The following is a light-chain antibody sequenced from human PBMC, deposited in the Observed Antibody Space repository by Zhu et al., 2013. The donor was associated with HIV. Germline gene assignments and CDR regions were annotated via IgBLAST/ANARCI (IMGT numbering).Light chain of an antibody. CDR1: QSVLYSSDNRNY. Sequence: EIVLAQSPDSLAVSLGETATINCKSSQSVLYSSDNRNYLAWYQQRPGQPPKLLIFWASTRESGVPDRFSGSGSGTHFTLTISSLQAEDVAVYYCQQYYTTPRTFGGGTKVEIK. CDR2: WAS. CDR3: QQYYTTPRT. V-gene: IGKV4-1*01. J-gene: IGKJ4*01.